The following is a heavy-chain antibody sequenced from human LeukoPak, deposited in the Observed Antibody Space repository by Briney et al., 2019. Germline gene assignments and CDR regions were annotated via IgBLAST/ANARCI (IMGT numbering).Heavy chain of an antibody. D-gene: IGHD6-19*01. V-gene: IGHV1-8*01. CDR1: GYTFTSYD. J-gene: IGHJ5*02. Sequence: ASVKVSCKASGYTFTSYDINWVRQATGQGLEWMGWMNPNSGNTGYAQKFQGRVTMTRNTSISTAYMELSSLRSEDTAVYYCARGYSSGWYNWFAPWGQGTLVTVSS. CDR2: MNPNSGNT. CDR3: ARGYSSGWYNWFAP.